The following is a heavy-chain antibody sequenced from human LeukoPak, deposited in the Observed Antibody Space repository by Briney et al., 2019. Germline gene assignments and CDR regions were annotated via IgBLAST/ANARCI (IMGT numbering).Heavy chain of an antibody. CDR1: GGSISSSSYY. CDR2: IYYSGST. V-gene: IGHV4-39*01. J-gene: IGHJ4*02. Sequence: SETLSLTCTVSGGSISSSSYYWGWIRQPPGKGLEWIGSIYYSGSTYYNPSLKSRVTISVDTSKNQFSLKLSSVTAADTAVYYCASSMGELRYFDWLLYRFAYWGQGTLVTVSS. D-gene: IGHD3-9*01. CDR3: ASSMGELRYFDWLLYRFAY.